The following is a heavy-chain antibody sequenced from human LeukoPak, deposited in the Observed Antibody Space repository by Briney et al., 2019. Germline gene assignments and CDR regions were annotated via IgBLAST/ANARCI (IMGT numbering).Heavy chain of an antibody. Sequence: GSLRLSCAASGFTFSSYSMNWVRQAPGKGLEWVSSISSSSSYIYYADSVKGRFTISRDNAKNSLYLQMNSLRAEDTAVYYCARDLAFPRHAFGIWGQGTMVTVSS. D-gene: IGHD3-16*01. CDR3: ARDLAFPRHAFGI. V-gene: IGHV3-21*01. CDR1: GFTFSSYS. J-gene: IGHJ3*02. CDR2: ISSSSSYI.